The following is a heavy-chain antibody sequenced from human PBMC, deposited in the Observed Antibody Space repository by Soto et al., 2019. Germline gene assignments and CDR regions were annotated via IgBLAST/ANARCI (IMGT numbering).Heavy chain of an antibody. CDR3: ARYHTEGEGRSGGMDV. V-gene: IGHV4-34*01. Sequence: QVQLQQWGAGLLKPSETLSLTCAVYGGSFSGYYWSWIRQPPGKGLEWIGEINHSGSTNYNPSLKSRVTISVDTSKNQFSLKLSAVTAADTAVYYCARYHTEGEGRSGGMDVWGQGIPVTVSS. CDR2: INHSGST. CDR1: GGSFSGYY. D-gene: IGHD3-10*01. J-gene: IGHJ6*02.